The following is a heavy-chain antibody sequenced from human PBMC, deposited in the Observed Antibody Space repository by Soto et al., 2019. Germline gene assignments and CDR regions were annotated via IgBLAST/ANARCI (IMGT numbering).Heavy chain of an antibody. D-gene: IGHD1-26*01. CDR3: ARDPVGATTDAWIGDYFDD. CDR2: ISYDGSNK. V-gene: IGHV3-30-3*01. Sequence: GGSLRLSCAASGFTFSSYAMHWVRQAPGKGLEWVAVISYDGSNKYYADSVKGRFTISRVNSKNTLYLQMNSLRAEDTAVYYCARDPVGATTDAWIGDYFDDWGQGTLVTVSS. J-gene: IGHJ4*02. CDR1: GFTFSSYA.